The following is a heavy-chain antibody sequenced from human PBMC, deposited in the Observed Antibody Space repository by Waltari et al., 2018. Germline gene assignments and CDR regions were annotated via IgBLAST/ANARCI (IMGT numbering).Heavy chain of an antibody. D-gene: IGHD3-16*01. CDR3: ARADVSTGGKYYFDF. CDR2: LYPAAFT. CDR1: DFIVSTNF. J-gene: IGHJ4*02. Sequence: VQLVETGGGWIQPGGSLRLSCAASDFIVSTNFMPWARQAPGKGLEGVSTLYPAAFTYYADSVKGRFTISRDSSKNTLYLQMSSVRAEDTAVYYCARADVSTGGKYYFDFWGQGTLVSVSS. V-gene: IGHV3-53*02.